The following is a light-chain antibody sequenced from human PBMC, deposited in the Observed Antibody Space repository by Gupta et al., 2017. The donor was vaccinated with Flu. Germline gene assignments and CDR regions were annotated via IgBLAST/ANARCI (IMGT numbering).Light chain of an antibody. J-gene: IGKJ1*01. Sequence: PATLCVSAWERATRSSSSIQGVRTHLGSSHLIPFLAPSVAICGLPIWGIATRARLSGSGSGTEFTLTISSLQSEDFAVYYCQQDNNWPRTFGQGTKVEIK. CDR3: QQDNNWPRT. CDR1: QGVRTH. V-gene: IGKV3-15*01. CDR2: GLP.